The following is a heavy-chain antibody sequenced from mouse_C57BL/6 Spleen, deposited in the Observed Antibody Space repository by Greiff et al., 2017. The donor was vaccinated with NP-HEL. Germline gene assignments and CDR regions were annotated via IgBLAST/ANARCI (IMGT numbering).Heavy chain of an antibody. Sequence: QVQLQQPGAELVRPGSSVKLSCKASGYTFTSYWMDWVKQRPGQGLEWIGNIYPSDSETHYNQKFKDKATLTVDKSSSTAYMQLSSLTSEHSAVYSSARGQLRLQGAMDYWGQGTSLTVSS. CDR2: IYPSDSET. J-gene: IGHJ4*01. V-gene: IGHV1-61*01. CDR3: ARGQLRLQGAMDY. D-gene: IGHD3-2*02. CDR1: GYTFTSYW.